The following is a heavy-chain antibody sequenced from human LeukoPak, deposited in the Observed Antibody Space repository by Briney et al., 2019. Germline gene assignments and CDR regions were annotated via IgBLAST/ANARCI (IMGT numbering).Heavy chain of an antibody. Sequence: SETLSLTCTVSGGSISSGGYYWSWIRQHPGKGLEWIGYIYYSGSTYYNPSLKSRVTISVDTSKNQFSLKLSSVTAADTAVYYCARNGQRRPWFGEQGSYSMDVWGQGTTVTVSS. J-gene: IGHJ6*02. CDR2: IYYSGST. D-gene: IGHD3-10*01. CDR3: ARNGQRRPWFGEQGSYSMDV. CDR1: GGSISSGGYY. V-gene: IGHV4-31*03.